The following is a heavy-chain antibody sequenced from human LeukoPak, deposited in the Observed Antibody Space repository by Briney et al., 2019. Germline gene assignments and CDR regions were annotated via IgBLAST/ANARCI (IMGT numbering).Heavy chain of an antibody. J-gene: IGHJ4*02. Sequence: PGGSLRLSCEVSGLTFSTYWMTWVRQAPGKGLEWVASINQNGREKYYVDSVKGRFTISRDNAKDSLYLQMNSLRDEDTAVYYCARSLGDDWGQGTLVTASS. CDR3: ARSLGDD. D-gene: IGHD3-16*01. V-gene: IGHV3-7*01. CDR1: GLTFSTYW. CDR2: INQNGREK.